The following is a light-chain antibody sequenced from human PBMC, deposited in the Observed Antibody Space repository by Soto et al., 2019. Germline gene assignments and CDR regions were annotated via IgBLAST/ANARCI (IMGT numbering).Light chain of an antibody. CDR1: QSLVFSDGNTY. Sequence: DVVMTQSPLSLPVTLGQPASISCRSSQSLVFSDGNTYLNWFHQRPGPSPRRLIYKVSYRDSGVPDRFSASGSGTDFTLKISRVEAEYVGVYYCMQGTHWPRTFGQGTKVEIK. CDR3: MQGTHWPRT. V-gene: IGKV2-30*01. J-gene: IGKJ1*01. CDR2: KVS.